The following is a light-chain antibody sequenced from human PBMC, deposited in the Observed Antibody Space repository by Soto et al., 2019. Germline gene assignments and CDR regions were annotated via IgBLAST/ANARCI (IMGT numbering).Light chain of an antibody. J-gene: IGLJ1*01. V-gene: IGLV2-11*01. Sequence: QSALTQPRSVSGSPGQSVTISCTGISGDVGAYNYVSWYQQYPGKAPKLMIYDVSKWPSGVPDRFSGSKSGNTASLTISGLQAEDEADYFCCSYAGTYTYVFGTGTKLTVL. CDR3: CSYAGTYTYV. CDR2: DVS. CDR1: SGDVGAYNY.